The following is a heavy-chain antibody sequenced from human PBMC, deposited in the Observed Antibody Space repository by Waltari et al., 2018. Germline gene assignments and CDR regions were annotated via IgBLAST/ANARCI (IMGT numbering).Heavy chain of an antibody. D-gene: IGHD3-22*01. Sequence: EVQLVEAGGGLVQPGGPVGLTCGRSGLDLSRYRMGWVRQAPGKGPEWVANIMTDGSEEYYVDSVRGRFTISRDNAKNSLYLQMNSLRPEDTAVYYCARYQWFAFDIWGHGTMVTVSS. CDR3: ARYQWFAFDI. CDR2: IMTDGSEE. CDR1: GLDLSRYR. V-gene: IGHV3-7*01. J-gene: IGHJ3*02.